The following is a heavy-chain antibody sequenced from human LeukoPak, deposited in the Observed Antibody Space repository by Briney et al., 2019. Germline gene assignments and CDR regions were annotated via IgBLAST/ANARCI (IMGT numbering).Heavy chain of an antibody. CDR2: ISPSGTI. D-gene: IGHD5-12*01. J-gene: IGHJ6*03. Sequence: PGGSLRLSCAASGFIFTNYDMNWVRQPPGKVLAWISSISPSGTIYYADSVKGRFTNSRDNVKKPLYLKMNRLTDEDTAVYYCARDRSGYDPTSGMRYFFYMDVWGKGTTLTVSS. CDR1: GFIFTNYD. V-gene: IGHV3-69-1*01. CDR3: ARDRSGYDPTSGMRYFFYMDV.